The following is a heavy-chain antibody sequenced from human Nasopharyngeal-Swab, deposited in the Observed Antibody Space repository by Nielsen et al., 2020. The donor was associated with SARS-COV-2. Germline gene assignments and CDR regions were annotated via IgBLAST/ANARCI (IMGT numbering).Heavy chain of an antibody. CDR1: GFTFSGYA. CDR3: AREGSERGGAFDI. J-gene: IGHJ3*02. CDR2: ISYVGYTK. D-gene: IGHD1-1*01. V-gene: IGHV3-30-3*01. Sequence: GESLKISRAASGFTFSGYAVHWVRQAPGKGLEWVAVISYVGYTKFYADPVKGRFTIPSDEPKDTVYLEMNSLRVDDTAIYYCAREGSERGGAFDIWGQGTMVAVSS.